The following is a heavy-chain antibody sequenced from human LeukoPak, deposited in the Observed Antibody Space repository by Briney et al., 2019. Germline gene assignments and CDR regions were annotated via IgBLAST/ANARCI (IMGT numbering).Heavy chain of an antibody. V-gene: IGHV1-69*05. CDR1: GGTFSSYA. CDR2: IIPIFGAA. Sequence: SVKVSCKASGGTFSSYAISWVRQAPGQGLEWMGGIIPIFGAAHYAQKFHGRVTITTDESTSTAYMELSSLRSEDTAVYYCARGPRNVDYYDSSGLWDWGQGTLVTVSS. J-gene: IGHJ4*02. CDR3: ARGPRNVDYYDSSGLWD. D-gene: IGHD3-22*01.